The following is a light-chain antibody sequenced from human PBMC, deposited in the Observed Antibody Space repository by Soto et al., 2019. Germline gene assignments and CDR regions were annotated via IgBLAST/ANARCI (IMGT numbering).Light chain of an antibody. J-gene: IGKJ5*01. CDR1: QDIGSW. Sequence: DIQMTQSPSSVSASVGDRVTITCRASQDIGSWLAWYQQKPGKAPDLLIYGASSLQSGVPSRFYGSGSGTDFTLTISSLQPEDVATYYCQQGGSFPLTFGQGTRLEIK. CDR3: QQGGSFPLT. V-gene: IGKV1-12*01. CDR2: GAS.